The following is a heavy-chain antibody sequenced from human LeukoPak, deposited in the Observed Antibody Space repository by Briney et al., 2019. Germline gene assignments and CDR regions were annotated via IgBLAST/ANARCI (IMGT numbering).Heavy chain of an antibody. CDR1: GGSISSYY. CDR2: FYPSGTT. Sequence: SETLPLTCTVSGGSISSYYWSWIRQPAGKGLEWLGRFYPSGTTTYNPSLNSRVTISVDTSRNQLSLRLSSITAADTAVYYCARAVAGPHWCFDLWGRGTLVTVSS. CDR3: ARAVAGPHWCFDL. J-gene: IGHJ2*01. V-gene: IGHV4-4*07. D-gene: IGHD6-19*01.